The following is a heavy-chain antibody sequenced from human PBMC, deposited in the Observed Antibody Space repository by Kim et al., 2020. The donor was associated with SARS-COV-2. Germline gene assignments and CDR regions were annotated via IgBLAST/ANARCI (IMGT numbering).Heavy chain of an antibody. V-gene: IGHV1-3*01. CDR1: GYTFTSYA. CDR3: ARDRYSSSSWGYWYFDL. CDR2: INAGNGNT. J-gene: IGHJ2*01. D-gene: IGHD6-6*01. Sequence: ASVKVSCKASGYTFTSYAMHWVRQAPGQRLEWMGWINAGNGNTKYSQKFQGRVTITRDTSASTAYMELSSLRSEDTAVYYCARDRYSSSSWGYWYFDLWGRGTLVTVSS.